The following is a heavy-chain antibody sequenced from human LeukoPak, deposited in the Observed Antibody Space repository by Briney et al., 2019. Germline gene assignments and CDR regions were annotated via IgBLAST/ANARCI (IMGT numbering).Heavy chain of an antibody. V-gene: IGHV3-23*01. CDR2: ISGSGGST. D-gene: IGHD2-21*02. CDR3: RVEVTTFDY. Sequence: PGGSLRLSCVVSGLTFSNYCMSWVRQAPGKGLEWVSAISGSGGSTYYADSVKGRFTISRDNSKNTLYLQMNSLRAEDTAVYYCRVEVTTFDYWGQGTLVTVSS. CDR1: GLTFSNYC. J-gene: IGHJ4*02.